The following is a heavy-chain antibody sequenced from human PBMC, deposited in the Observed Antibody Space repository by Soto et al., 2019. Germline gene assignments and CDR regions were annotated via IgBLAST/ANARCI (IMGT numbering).Heavy chain of an antibody. V-gene: IGHV4-30-4*01. CDR1: GGSISSCDYY. D-gene: IGHD6-6*01. Sequence: QVQLQESGPGLVKPSQTLSLTCTVSGGSISSCDYYWRWIRQPPGKGLEWIGDIYYSGSTYYNLSLKSRVTISVDTSKNQSSLKLSSVTAAHTAVYYCARVSSSFTYPFDYWGQGPLVTVSS. J-gene: IGHJ4*02. CDR2: IYYSGST. CDR3: ARVSSSFTYPFDY.